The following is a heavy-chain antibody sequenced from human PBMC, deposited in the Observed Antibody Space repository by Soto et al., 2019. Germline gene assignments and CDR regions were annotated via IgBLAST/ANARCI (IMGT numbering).Heavy chain of an antibody. J-gene: IGHJ4*02. V-gene: IGHV5-51*01. Sequence: PGESLKISCKGSGYSFSTYWIGWVRQMPGKGLEWMGNIYPGDSYTRYSPSFQGQVTISADNSIRTAFLQWSSLKASDTAIYYCARTTAYYFEFWGQGTQVTVSS. CDR3: ARTTAYYFEF. CDR2: IYPGDSYT. CDR1: GYSFSTYW. D-gene: IGHD2-21*02.